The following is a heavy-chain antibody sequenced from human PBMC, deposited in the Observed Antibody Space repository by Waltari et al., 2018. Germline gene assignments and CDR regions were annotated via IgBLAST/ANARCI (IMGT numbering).Heavy chain of an antibody. Sequence: QVQLQESGPGLVKPSETLSLTCTASGGSISSAYWSWIRQPPRNGLEWIGYIYYSGSTNYNPSLKSRVTISVDTSKNQFSLKLSSVTAADTAVYYCASSDYGSGSYYPWYYYYYMDVWGKGTTVTVSS. CDR3: ASSDYGSGSYYPWYYYYYMDV. V-gene: IGHV4-59*01. CDR2: IYYSGST. CDR1: GGSISSAY. D-gene: IGHD3-10*01. J-gene: IGHJ6*03.